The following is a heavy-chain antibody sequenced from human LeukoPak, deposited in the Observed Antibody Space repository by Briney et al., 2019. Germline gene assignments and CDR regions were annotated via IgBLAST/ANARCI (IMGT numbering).Heavy chain of an antibody. CDR3: ARRGANWAVLEY. CDR1: GGSISSSSYY. CDR2: IYYSGST. Sequence: SETLSLTCTVSGGSISSSSYYWGWIRQPPGKGLEWIGSIYYSGSTYYNPSLKSRVTISVDTSKNQFSLKLSSVTAADTAVYYCARRGANWAVLEYWGQGNLVTVSS. D-gene: IGHD7-27*01. J-gene: IGHJ4*02. V-gene: IGHV4-39*01.